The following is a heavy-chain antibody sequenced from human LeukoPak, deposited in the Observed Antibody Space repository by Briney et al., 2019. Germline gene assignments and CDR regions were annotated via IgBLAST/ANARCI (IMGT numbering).Heavy chain of an antibody. CDR1: GGSISSYY. CDR2: IYYSGST. D-gene: IGHD3-22*01. V-gene: IGHV4-59*08. J-gene: IGHJ6*03. CDR3: AGTYDSSDYPTGYYYMDV. Sequence: SETLSLTCTVSGGSISSYYWSWIRQPPGKGLEWMGYIYYSGSTKYNPALKSRVTISVDTSKNQFSLNLGSVTAADTAVYYCAGTYDSSDYPTGYYYMDVWGKGTTVTVSS.